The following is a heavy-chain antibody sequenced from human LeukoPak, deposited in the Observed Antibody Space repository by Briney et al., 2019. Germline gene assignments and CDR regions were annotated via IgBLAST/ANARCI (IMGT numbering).Heavy chain of an antibody. V-gene: IGHV3-33*01. CDR3: ASVRGSLAAAGYYFDY. D-gene: IGHD6-13*01. CDR2: IYYDGSNK. Sequence: GRSLRLSCAASGFTFSNYGVQWVRQAPGKGLEWVAVIYYDGSNKYYADSVKGRFTISRDNSKNMLYLQMNSLGAEDTAVYYCASVRGSLAAAGYYFDYWGQGTLVTVSS. CDR1: GFTFSNYG. J-gene: IGHJ4*02.